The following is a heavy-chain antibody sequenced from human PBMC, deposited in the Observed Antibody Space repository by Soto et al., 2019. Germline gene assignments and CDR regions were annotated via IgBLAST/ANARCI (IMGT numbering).Heavy chain of an antibody. J-gene: IGHJ4*02. CDR2: IDPSDPYT. CDR3: ACPSPDYGDRAYDY. D-gene: IGHD2-21*02. Sequence: GGSLKISCHCSGYTFTTYCITLVLQIPGRGLEWMGRIDPSDPYTNYSPSFQGHVTISADKSTNTAYLEWRSLKASDSAIYYCACPSPDYGDRAYDYWGQGTLVTVSS. V-gene: IGHV5-10-1*01. CDR1: GYTFTTYC.